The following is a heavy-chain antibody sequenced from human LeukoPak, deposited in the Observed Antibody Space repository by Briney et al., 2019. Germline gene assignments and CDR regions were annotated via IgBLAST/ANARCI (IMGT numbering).Heavy chain of an antibody. Sequence: GGSLRLSCAASGFTFSKYWMNWVRQAPGKGLEWVANIKEDGDEKKYVDSVKGRFTISRDNAKESLYLQMNSLRDEDTAVYYCARDGRGAGSPYNFFDPWGQGTLVIVSS. V-gene: IGHV3-7*01. CDR1: GFTFSKYW. CDR3: ARDGRGAGSPYNFFDP. D-gene: IGHD6-19*01. CDR2: IKEDGDEK. J-gene: IGHJ5*02.